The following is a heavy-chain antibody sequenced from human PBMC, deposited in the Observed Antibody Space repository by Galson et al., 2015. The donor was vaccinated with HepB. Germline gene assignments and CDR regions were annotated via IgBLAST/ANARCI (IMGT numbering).Heavy chain of an antibody. CDR3: VRDPPLGTPFDH. CDR2: IDSSSSYT. V-gene: IGHV3-21*01. Sequence: LRLSYAGSGFTFSSYNMNWVRQAPGKGLEWVASIDSSSSYTYYADSLKGRFTISRDNAKNSLYLQMNSLRPEDTAVYYCVRDPPLGTPFDHWGQGTLVTVSS. D-gene: IGHD7-27*01. J-gene: IGHJ4*02. CDR1: GFTFSSYN.